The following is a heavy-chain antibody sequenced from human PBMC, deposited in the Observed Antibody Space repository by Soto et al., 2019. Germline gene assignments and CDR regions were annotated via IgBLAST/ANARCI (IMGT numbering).Heavy chain of an antibody. CDR3: AKDIAAGEHAFDI. J-gene: IGHJ3*02. V-gene: IGHV3-23*01. D-gene: IGHD5-12*01. CDR2: ISGSGGST. CDR1: GFTFSSYA. Sequence: GGSLRLSCAASGFTFSSYAMSWVRQAPGKGLEWVSAISGSGGSTYYADSVKGRFTISRDNSKNTLYLQMNSLRVEDTAVYYCAKDIAAGEHAFDIWGQGTMVTVSS.